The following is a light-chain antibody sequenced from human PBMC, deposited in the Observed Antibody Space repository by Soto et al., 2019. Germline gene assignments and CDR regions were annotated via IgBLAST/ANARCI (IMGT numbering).Light chain of an antibody. CDR2: AAS. V-gene: IGKV1-39*01. Sequence: DIQMTQSPSSLSASVGDRVTITCRASQSISTYLSWYQQKPGRAPKLLIYAASSLQSGVPSRFSGSGSGTDFTLTISSLHPEDFATYYCQQSYSTPTFGGGTKVEIK. CDR3: QQSYSTPT. J-gene: IGKJ4*01. CDR1: QSISTY.